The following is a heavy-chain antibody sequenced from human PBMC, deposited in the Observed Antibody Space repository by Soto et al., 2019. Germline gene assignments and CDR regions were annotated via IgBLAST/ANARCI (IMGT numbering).Heavy chain of an antibody. CDR1: GGSFSGYY. V-gene: IGHV4-34*01. D-gene: IGHD1-26*01. J-gene: IGHJ4*02. Sequence: SETLSLTCAVYGGSFSGYYWSWIRQPPGKGLEWIGEINHSGSTNYNPSLKSRVTVSVDTSKNQFSLKLSSVTAADTAVYYCARIGRYDYWGQGTLVTVSS. CDR2: INHSGST. CDR3: ARIGRYDY.